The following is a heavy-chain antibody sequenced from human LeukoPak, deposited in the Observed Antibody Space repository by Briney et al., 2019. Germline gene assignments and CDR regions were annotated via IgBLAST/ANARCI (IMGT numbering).Heavy chain of an antibody. CDR3: ARHAYDFWSGYYPIPYGMDV. CDR2: INHSGST. J-gene: IGHJ6*02. Sequence: PSETLSLTCAVYGGSFSGYYWSWIRQPPGKGLEWIGEINHSGSTNYNPSLKSRVTISVDTSKNQFSLKLSSVTAADTAVYYCARHAYDFWSGYYPIPYGMDVWGQGTTVTVSS. D-gene: IGHD3-3*01. CDR1: GGSFSGYY. V-gene: IGHV4-34*01.